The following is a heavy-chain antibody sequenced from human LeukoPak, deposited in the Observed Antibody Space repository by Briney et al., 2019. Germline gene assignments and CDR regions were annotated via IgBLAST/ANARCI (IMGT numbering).Heavy chain of an antibody. V-gene: IGHV3-30*02. D-gene: IGHD5/OR15-5a*01. CDR3: AKAKDVYASDGFDI. Sequence: GGSLRLSCAASGFTFNSYGMHWVRQAPGKGLEWVAFIRYDGGNKYYADSVKGRFTISRDNSKNTLYLQMNSLRAEDTSVYYCAKAKDVYASDGFDIWGQGTMVTVSS. CDR2: IRYDGGNK. J-gene: IGHJ3*02. CDR1: GFTFNSYG.